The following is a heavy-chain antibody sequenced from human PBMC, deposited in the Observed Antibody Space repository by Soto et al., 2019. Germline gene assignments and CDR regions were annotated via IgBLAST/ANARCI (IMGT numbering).Heavy chain of an antibody. Sequence: QLQLQESGSGLVKPSQTLSLTCAVSGGSISSGGYSWSWIRQPPGKGLEWIGYIYHSGSTYYNPSRKSRVTISVDRSKNQFSLKLSSVTAADTAVYYCARGVRGFGELYLDYWGQGTLVTVSS. J-gene: IGHJ4*02. D-gene: IGHD3-10*01. V-gene: IGHV4-30-2*01. CDR1: GGSISSGGYS. CDR2: IYHSGST. CDR3: ARGVRGFGELYLDY.